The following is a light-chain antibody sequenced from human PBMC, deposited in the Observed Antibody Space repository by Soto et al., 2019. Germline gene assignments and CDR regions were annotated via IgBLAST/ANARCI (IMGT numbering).Light chain of an antibody. CDR2: ENN. CDR1: SSNIGNNY. J-gene: IGLJ2*01. V-gene: IGLV1-51*02. Sequence: QSVLTQPPSVSADPGQKVTISCSGSSSNIGNNYVSWYQQLPGTAPKLLIYENNKRPSGIPDRFSGSKSGTSATLGITGLQTGDEADYYCETWDSSLSALVVFGGGTKLTVL. CDR3: ETWDSSLSALVV.